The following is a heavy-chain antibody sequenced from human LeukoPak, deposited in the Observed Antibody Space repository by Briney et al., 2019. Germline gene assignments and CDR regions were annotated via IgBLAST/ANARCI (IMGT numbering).Heavy chain of an antibody. D-gene: IGHD1-26*01. J-gene: IGHJ4*02. CDR1: GFTFSLYA. CDR2: ISASAAMT. V-gene: IGHV3-23*01. Sequence: GGSLRLSCAASGFTFSLYAMTWVRQTPEKGLEWVSSISASAAMTYYADSVRGRFTVSRDNSNNTLYLQMSSLTAADTAVYYCAKDRSIGTYYTFDHWGQGTLVTVSS. CDR3: AKDRSIGTYYTFDH.